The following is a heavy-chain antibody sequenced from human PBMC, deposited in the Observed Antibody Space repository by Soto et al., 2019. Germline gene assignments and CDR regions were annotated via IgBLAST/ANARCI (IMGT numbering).Heavy chain of an antibody. CDR3: ARAMHYYDSSGPMDFYYYYGMDV. CDR2: IWYDGSNK. V-gene: IGHV3-33*01. D-gene: IGHD3-22*01. Sequence: GGSLRLSCAASGFTFSSYGMHWVRQAPGKGLEWVAVIWYDGSNKYYADSVKGRFTISRDNSKNTLYLQMNSMRAEDTAVYYCARAMHYYDSSGPMDFYYYYGMDVWGQGITVTVSS. CDR1: GFTFSSYG. J-gene: IGHJ6*02.